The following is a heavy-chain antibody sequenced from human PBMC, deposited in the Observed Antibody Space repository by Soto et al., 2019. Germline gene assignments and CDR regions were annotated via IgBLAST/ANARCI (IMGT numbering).Heavy chain of an antibody. CDR1: GGSIGRYY. D-gene: IGHD4-17*01. Sequence: PSETLSLTCTVSGGSIGRYYWSWIRQPPGKGLEWIGYIYYSGSTNYNPSLKSRVTISVDTSKNQLSLKLSSVTAADTAVYYCARRYGYYFDYWGQGTLVTVSS. CDR2: IYYSGST. J-gene: IGHJ4*02. V-gene: IGHV4-59*08. CDR3: ARRYGYYFDY.